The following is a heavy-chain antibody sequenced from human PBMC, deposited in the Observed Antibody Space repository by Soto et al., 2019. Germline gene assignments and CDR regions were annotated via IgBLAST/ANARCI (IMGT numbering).Heavy chain of an antibody. D-gene: IGHD6-19*01. CDR2: IYHSGSANYNPSGIT. CDR3: ARFPEFRAVAEPVGY. V-gene: IGHV4-59*08. Sequence: PSETLSLTCTVSGGSISSYYWSWIRQPPGKGLEWIGYIYHSGSANYNPSGITNYNPSLKSRVTISVDTSKNQFSLKLSSVTAADTAVYYCARFPEFRAVAEPVGYWGQGTLVTVS. CDR1: GGSISSYY. J-gene: IGHJ4*02.